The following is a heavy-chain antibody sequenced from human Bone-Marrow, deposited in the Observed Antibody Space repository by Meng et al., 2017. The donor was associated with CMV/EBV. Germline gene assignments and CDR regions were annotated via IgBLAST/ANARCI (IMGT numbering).Heavy chain of an antibody. Sequence: GESLKISCAASGFTFSSYAMHWVRQAPGKGLVWVSRITSDGSSTSYADSVKGRFTISRDNAKNTLYLQMNSLRAEDTAVYYCARGSYDFWSGYRAGWFDPWGQGNLVTVSS. V-gene: IGHV3-74*01. CDR3: ARGSYDFWSGYRAGWFDP. D-gene: IGHD3-3*01. CDR1: GFTFSSYA. J-gene: IGHJ5*02. CDR2: ITSDGSST.